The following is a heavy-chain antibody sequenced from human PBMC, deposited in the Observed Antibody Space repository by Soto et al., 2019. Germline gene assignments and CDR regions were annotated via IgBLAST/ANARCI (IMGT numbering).Heavy chain of an antibody. J-gene: IGHJ3*02. Sequence: SETLSLTCTVSGGSISSSSYYWGWIRQPPGKGLEWIGSIYYSGSTYYNPSLKSRVTISVDTSKNQFSLKLSSVTAADTAVYYCALAWRGAFDIWGQGTMVTVSS. CDR2: IYYSGST. V-gene: IGHV4-39*01. CDR3: ALAWRGAFDI. CDR1: GGSISSSSYY. D-gene: IGHD3-10*01.